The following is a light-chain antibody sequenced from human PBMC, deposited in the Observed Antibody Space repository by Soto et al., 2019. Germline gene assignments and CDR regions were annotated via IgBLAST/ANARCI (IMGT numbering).Light chain of an antibody. CDR1: QSVNSD. CDR3: QQKNNWPRT. Sequence: ETVMTQSPATLSVSPGERATLSCRASQSVNSDLAWYQKKPGQAPRLLIYGASTRATGIPARFSGGGSGTEFTLTISSLQSEDFAVYYCQQKNNWPRTSGQGTKVDIK. V-gene: IGKV3-15*01. CDR2: GAS. J-gene: IGKJ1*01.